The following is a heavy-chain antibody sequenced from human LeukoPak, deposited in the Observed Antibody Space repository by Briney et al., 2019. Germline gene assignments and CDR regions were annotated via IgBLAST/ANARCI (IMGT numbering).Heavy chain of an antibody. CDR1: GFIFRSYA. Sequence: GGSLRLSCEAFGFIFRSYAMSWFRQAPGKGLEWFSGISGSGDSTYYADSVKGRFTISRDNSKNTLYVQMNSLRAEDTAVYYCAKGRGDSGYESPPDWGQGTLVTVSS. CDR2: ISGSGDST. D-gene: IGHD5-12*01. CDR3: AKGRGDSGYESPPD. J-gene: IGHJ4*02. V-gene: IGHV3-23*01.